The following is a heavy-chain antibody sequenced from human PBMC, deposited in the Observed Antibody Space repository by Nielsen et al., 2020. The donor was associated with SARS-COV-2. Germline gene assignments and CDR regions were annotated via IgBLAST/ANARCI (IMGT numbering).Heavy chain of an antibody. D-gene: IGHD2-2*01. J-gene: IGHJ6*03. CDR2: IYYSGST. Sequence: SETLSLTCTVSGGSISSGGYYWSWLRQHPGNGLEWIGYIYYSGSTYYNPSLKCRVTISVNTSKNQFSLKLSSVTAADTAVYYCARDRPLGYCSSTSCRRYMDVWGKGTTVTVSS. CDR1: GGSISSGGYY. V-gene: IGHV4-31*03. CDR3: ARDRPLGYCSSTSCRRYMDV.